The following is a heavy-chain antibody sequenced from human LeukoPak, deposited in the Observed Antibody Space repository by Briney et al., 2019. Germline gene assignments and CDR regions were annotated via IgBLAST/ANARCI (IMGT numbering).Heavy chain of an antibody. J-gene: IGHJ6*02. CDR3: ARERELGESVVPAAIYYYGMDV. D-gene: IGHD2-2*01. CDR1: GYTFTGYY. Sequence: GASVKVSCKASGYTFTGYYMHWVRQAPGQGLEWMGWINPNSGGTNYAQKFQGRVTMTRDTSISTAYMELSRLRSDDTAVYYCARERELGESVVPAAIYYYGMDVWGQGTTVTVSS. V-gene: IGHV1-2*02. CDR2: INPNSGGT.